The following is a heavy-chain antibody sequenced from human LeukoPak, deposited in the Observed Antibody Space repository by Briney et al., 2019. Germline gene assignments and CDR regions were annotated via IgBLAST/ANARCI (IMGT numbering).Heavy chain of an antibody. D-gene: IGHD7-27*01. CDR3: ARDFAWGSGGAPIDVDWLDP. J-gene: IGHJ5*02. Sequence: ASVKVSCKASGYIFSNYGITWVRQAPGHGLEWMGWISGHSGNTNYAQKFQDRATMTTDTSTTTAYMELRSLRFDDTAVYYCARDFAWGSGGAPIDVDWLDPWGQGILVTVSS. CDR2: ISGHSGNT. CDR1: GYIFSNYG. V-gene: IGHV1-18*01.